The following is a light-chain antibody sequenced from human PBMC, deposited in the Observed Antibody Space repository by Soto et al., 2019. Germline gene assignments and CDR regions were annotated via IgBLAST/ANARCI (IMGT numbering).Light chain of an antibody. J-gene: IGKJ4*01. CDR2: TAS. V-gene: IGKV1-39*01. CDR1: QSVSRY. CDR3: QQGFGTPLT. Sequence: DIQMTQSPSSLSASVGDRVTITCRASQSVSRYLNWYQQKPGRAPKLLISTASSLQSGVPSRFSGSGSGTDFTLTISSLQPEDFANYYCQQGFGTPLTFGGGTRVDIK.